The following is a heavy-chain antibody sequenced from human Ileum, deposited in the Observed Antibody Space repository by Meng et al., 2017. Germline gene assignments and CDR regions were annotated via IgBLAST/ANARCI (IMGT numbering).Heavy chain of an antibody. CDR2: ISAYNGDT. Sequence: QVQLVQSGAEVRKPGASAKVCRQASGYTYTHHVIGGVRHAPGQGLEWMGWISAYNGDTNYVQKFQGRVTMTTDASTSTAYMELRSLRSDDTSVYYCARDPSNNCGLHAYFDYWGQRTLVTVSS. V-gene: IGHV1-18*01. D-gene: IGHD1-20*01. CDR1: GYTYTHHV. J-gene: IGHJ4*02. CDR3: ARDPSNNCGLHAYFDY.